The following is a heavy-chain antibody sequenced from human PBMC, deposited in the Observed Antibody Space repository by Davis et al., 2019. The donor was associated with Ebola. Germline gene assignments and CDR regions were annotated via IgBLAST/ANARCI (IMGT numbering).Heavy chain of an antibody. Sequence: GESLKISCAASGFTFSSYWMTWVRQAPGKGLEWVANIRQDGSEKYYVDSVEGRFTISRDNAKNSLYLQMNSLRDEDTAVYYCVRGTSTVKTAKGWFDPWGQGTLVTVSS. CDR2: IRQDGSEK. CDR1: GFTFSSYW. V-gene: IGHV3-7*01. D-gene: IGHD4-17*01. CDR3: VRGTSTVKTAKGWFDP. J-gene: IGHJ5*02.